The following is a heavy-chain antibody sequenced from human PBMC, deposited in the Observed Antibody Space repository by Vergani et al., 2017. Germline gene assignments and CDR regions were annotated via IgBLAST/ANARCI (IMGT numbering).Heavy chain of an antibody. J-gene: IGHJ3*02. CDR3: ARIRDYYGSGSWLDAFDI. CDR1: GGSISSGGYS. V-gene: IGHV4-30-2*01. D-gene: IGHD3-10*01. Sequence: QLQLQESGSGLVKPSQTLSLTCAVSGGSISSGGYSWSWIRQPPGKGLEWIGYIYPGDSDTRYSPSFQGQVTISADKSISTAYLQWSSLKASDTAMYYCARIRDYYGSGSWLDAFDIWGQGTMVTVSS. CDR2: IYPGDSDT.